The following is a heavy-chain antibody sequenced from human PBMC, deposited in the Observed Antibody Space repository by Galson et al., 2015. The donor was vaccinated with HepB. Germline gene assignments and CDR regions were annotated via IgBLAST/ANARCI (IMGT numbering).Heavy chain of an antibody. CDR2: ISYDGSNK. D-gene: IGHD3-3*01. J-gene: IGHJ6*02. V-gene: IGHV3-30*18. CDR3: AKDRAVGITIFGVVPGGYYYYGMDV. CDR1: GFTFSSYG. Sequence: SLRLSCAASGFTFSSYGMHWVRQAPGKGLEWVAVISYDGSNKYYADSVKGRFTISRDNSKNTLYLQMNSLRAEDTAVYYCAKDRAVGITIFGVVPGGYYYYGMDVWGQGATVTVSS.